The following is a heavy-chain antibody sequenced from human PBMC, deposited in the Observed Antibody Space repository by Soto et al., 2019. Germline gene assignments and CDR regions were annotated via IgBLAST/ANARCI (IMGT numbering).Heavy chain of an antibody. J-gene: IGHJ4*02. D-gene: IGHD4-17*01. Sequence: EVQLSESGGGLVQPGGSLRLSCAATGFTLRTNGMSWVRQAPGKGLEWVSSFSGSGDDTYYADSLKGRFTISRDNSKNTLYLQMNSLRVEDTALYYCAGHGGYSYLGQGTLVTVSS. CDR3: AGHGGYSY. CDR2: FSGSGDDT. CDR1: GFTLRTNG. V-gene: IGHV3-23*01.